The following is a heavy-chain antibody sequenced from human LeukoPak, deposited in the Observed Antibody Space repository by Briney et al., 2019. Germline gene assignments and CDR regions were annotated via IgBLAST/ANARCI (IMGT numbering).Heavy chain of an antibody. Sequence: SETLSLTCTVSGGSISGYYRGWIRQPPGKGLEWVGYIYYSGTSNYNRSLRSRLTISVDTSKNQFSLKLDSVSAADTAVYYCARWSDDYGDYGFDYWGQGTLVTVSS. V-gene: IGHV4-59*08. CDR2: IYYSGTS. CDR3: ARWSDDYGDYGFDY. CDR1: GGSISGYY. D-gene: IGHD4-17*01. J-gene: IGHJ4*02.